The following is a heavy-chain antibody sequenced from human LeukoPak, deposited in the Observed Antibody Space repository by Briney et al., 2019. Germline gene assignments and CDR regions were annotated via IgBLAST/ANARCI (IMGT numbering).Heavy chain of an antibody. Sequence: GGSLRLSCAASGFTFSNYEMNWVRQAPGKGLEWISHISNIGDIIHYADSVEGRFTISRDNAKNSLYLQMNSLRAEDTTVYYCAKDATAVVGTVYMDVWGKGTTVTISS. V-gene: IGHV3-48*03. D-gene: IGHD6-13*01. J-gene: IGHJ6*03. CDR2: ISNIGDII. CDR1: GFTFSNYE. CDR3: AKDATAVVGTVYMDV.